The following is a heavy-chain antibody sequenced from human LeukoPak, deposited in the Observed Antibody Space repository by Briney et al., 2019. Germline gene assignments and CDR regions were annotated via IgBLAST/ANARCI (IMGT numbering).Heavy chain of an antibody. CDR1: GFTFSSYA. CDR2: LYSGGST. Sequence: PGGSLRLSCAASGFTFSSYAMSWVRQAPGKGLEWVSVLYSGGSTYYADSVKGRFTISRDNSKNTLYLQMNSLRAEDTAVYYCASGYSSSWYSADFDYWGQGTLVTVSS. CDR3: ASGYSSSWYSADFDY. J-gene: IGHJ4*02. V-gene: IGHV3-66*01. D-gene: IGHD6-13*01.